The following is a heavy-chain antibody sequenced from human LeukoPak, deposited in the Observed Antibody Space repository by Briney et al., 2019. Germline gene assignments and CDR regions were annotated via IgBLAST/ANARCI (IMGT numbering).Heavy chain of an antibody. J-gene: IGHJ4*02. CDR1: GFTFSSYE. CDR2: ISSSGNAI. Sequence: GGSLRLSCAASGFTFSSYEMNWVRQAPGKGLEWVSYISSSGNAIYYADSVKGRFTISRDNAKKSVYLEMNSLRAEDTAVYYCARGYYDSSGLDYWGQGTLVTVSS. D-gene: IGHD3-22*01. CDR3: ARGYYDSSGLDY. V-gene: IGHV3-48*03.